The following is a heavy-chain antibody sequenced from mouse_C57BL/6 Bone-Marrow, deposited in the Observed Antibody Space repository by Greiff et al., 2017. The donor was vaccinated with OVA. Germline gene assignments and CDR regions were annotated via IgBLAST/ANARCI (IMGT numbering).Heavy chain of an antibody. CDR1: GFSLTSYG. V-gene: IGHV2-2*01. J-gene: IGHJ1*03. CDR3: ARRGVVAPFWYFDV. Sequence: VKLMESGPGLVQPSQRLSITCTVSGFSLTSYGVHWVRQSPGKGLEWLGVIWSGGSTDYNAAFISRLSISKDNSKSQVFFKMNSLQADDTAIYYCARRGVVAPFWYFDVWGTGTTVTVSS. D-gene: IGHD1-1*01. CDR2: IWSGGST.